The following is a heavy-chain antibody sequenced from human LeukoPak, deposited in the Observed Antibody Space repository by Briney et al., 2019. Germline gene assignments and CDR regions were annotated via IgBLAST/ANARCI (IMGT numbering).Heavy chain of an antibody. CDR3: ARDAPYYYGPPDY. J-gene: IGHJ4*02. Sequence: PGGSLRLSCAASGFTFSSYWMSWVRQAPGKGLEWVANIKQDGSEKYYVDSVKGRFTISRDNAKNSLYLQMNSLRAEDTAVYHCARDAPYYYGPPDYWGQGTLVTVSS. CDR2: IKQDGSEK. CDR1: GFTFSSYW. V-gene: IGHV3-7*01. D-gene: IGHD3-10*01.